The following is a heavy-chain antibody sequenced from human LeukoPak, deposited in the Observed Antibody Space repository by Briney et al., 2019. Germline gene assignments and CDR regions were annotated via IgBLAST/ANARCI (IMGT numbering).Heavy chain of an antibody. J-gene: IGHJ4*02. CDR2: ISWNSGSI. CDR1: GFTFDDYA. D-gene: IGHD6-13*01. CDR3: AKDIAAADNTFDY. Sequence: GGSLRLSCAASGFTFDDYAMHWVRQAPGKGLEWVSGISWNSGSIGYADSVKGRFTISRDNAKNSLYLQMNGLRAEDTALYYCAKDIAAADNTFDYWGQGTLVTVSS. V-gene: IGHV3-9*01.